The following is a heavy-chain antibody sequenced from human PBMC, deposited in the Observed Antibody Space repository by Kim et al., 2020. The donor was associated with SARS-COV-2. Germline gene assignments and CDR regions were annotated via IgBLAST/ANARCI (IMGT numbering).Heavy chain of an antibody. J-gene: IGHJ4*02. CDR2: INPNSGGT. Sequence: ASVKVSCKASGYTFTGYYMHWVRQAPGQGLEWMGRINPNSGGTNYAQKFQGRVTMTRDTSISTAYMELSRLRSDDTAVYYCARSHFWSGYYDYWGQGTLVTVSS. CDR1: GYTFTGYY. V-gene: IGHV1-2*06. CDR3: ARSHFWSGYYDY. D-gene: IGHD3-3*02.